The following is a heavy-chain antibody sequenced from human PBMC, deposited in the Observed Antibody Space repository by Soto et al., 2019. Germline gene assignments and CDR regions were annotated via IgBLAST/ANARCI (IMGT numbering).Heavy chain of an antibody. J-gene: IGHJ4*02. Sequence: SETLSLTRSGSGDSINCFWWSWLQKPAGKGLEWIGRVYSSGTTDYNPSLNSRATMSVETSKKQFSLKLTSVTAADTAVYYCARDIGSYAYAEGYWGQGIQVT. V-gene: IGHV4-4*07. CDR2: VYSSGTT. CDR1: GDSINCFW. CDR3: ARDIGSYAYAEGY. D-gene: IGHD2-2*01.